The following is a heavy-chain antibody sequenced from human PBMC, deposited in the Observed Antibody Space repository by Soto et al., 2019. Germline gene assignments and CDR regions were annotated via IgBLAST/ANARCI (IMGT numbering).Heavy chain of an antibody. V-gene: IGHV2-70*17. CDR1: GFSLSTSGMC. D-gene: IGHD3-3*01. CDR3: VRTRDGFSDNGGGDFLH. J-gene: IGHJ1*01. CDR2: IGWDDNK. Sequence: SGPTLVNPTETVTLTCTFSGFSLSTSGMCVNWIRQPPGKALEWLARIGWDDNKFYSPSLRTRLTISKDTSKNQVVLTMTNMDPVDTATYYCVRTRDGFSDNGGGDFLHWGQGTLVTVSS.